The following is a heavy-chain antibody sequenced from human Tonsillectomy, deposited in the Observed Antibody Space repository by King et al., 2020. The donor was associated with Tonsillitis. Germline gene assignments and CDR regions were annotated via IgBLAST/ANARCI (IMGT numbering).Heavy chain of an antibody. CDR1: GDSITSGDDY. CDR3: TSEWRSWGGHPFDY. Sequence: VQLQESGPGLVKPSQTLSLTCTVSGDSITSGDDYWTWIRQPAGKGLEWIGRFYTRGSASYNPSLKSRVNISVDTSKSQFSLQLTSVTAADTALYYCTSEWRSWGGHPFDYWGRGTLVTVSS. V-gene: IGHV4-61*02. D-gene: IGHD7-27*01. CDR2: FYTRGSA. J-gene: IGHJ4*02.